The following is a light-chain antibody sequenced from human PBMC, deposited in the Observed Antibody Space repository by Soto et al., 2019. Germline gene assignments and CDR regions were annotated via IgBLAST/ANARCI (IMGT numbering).Light chain of an antibody. J-gene: IGLJ1*01. Sequence: QSVLTQPASVSGSPGQSIAISCTGTSSDVGGSNSVSWYQQHPGKAPKLLIYDVSNRLSGVSNRFSGSKSDNTASLTISGLQAEDEVDYYCSSYATGGSYVFGTGTKVTVL. CDR3: SSYATGGSYV. CDR1: SSDVGGSNS. V-gene: IGLV2-14*01. CDR2: DVS.